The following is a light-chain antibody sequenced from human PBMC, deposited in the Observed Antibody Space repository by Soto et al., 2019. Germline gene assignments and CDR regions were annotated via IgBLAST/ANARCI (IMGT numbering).Light chain of an antibody. CDR1: QSVSSSY. J-gene: IGKJ2*01. CDR2: GAS. CDR3: QQYGSSPLMYT. V-gene: IGKV3-20*01. Sequence: EIVLTQSPGTLSLSPGERATLSCRASQSVSSSYLAWYQQKPGQAPRLLIYGASSRTTGIPDRFSCSGCGTDFTLTISRLEPEDFAVYYCQQYGSSPLMYTFGQGTKLEIK.